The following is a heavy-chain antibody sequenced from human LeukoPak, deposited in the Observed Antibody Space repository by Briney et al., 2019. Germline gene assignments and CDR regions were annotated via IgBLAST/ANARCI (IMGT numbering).Heavy chain of an antibody. V-gene: IGHV3-23*01. CDR3: AKGRFSNFDP. Sequence: SGGSLRLSCAASGFTFSSYGMSWVRQAPGKGLEWVSAISGSGGGGSTNYADSVRGRFTISRDNSKNTLYLQMNSLRAEDTALYYCAKGRFSNFDPWGRGTLVTVSS. CDR1: GFTFSSYG. D-gene: IGHD4-11*01. J-gene: IGHJ5*02. CDR2: ISGSGGGGST.